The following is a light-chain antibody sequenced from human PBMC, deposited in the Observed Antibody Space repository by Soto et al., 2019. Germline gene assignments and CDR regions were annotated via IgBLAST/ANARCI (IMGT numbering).Light chain of an antibody. CDR2: TAS. CDR3: QQSFSAPLT. CDR1: QDIGGR. V-gene: IGKV1-12*01. Sequence: DIQMTQSPSSVSSSVGYRITITCLTSQDIGGRLAWYRQKPVKAPDLLIYTASSLQLGFPSRFSGSGSGTDFSLTITSLQPEDSAIYYCQQSFSAPLTFGGGTKVDIK. J-gene: IGKJ4*01.